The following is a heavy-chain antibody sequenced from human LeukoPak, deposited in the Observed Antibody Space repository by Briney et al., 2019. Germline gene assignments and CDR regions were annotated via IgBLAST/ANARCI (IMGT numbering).Heavy chain of an antibody. CDR3: ARHEAFLAVAGTLDY. D-gene: IGHD6-19*01. Sequence: GGSLRLSCAASGFTFSSYWMSWVRQAPGKGLEWVANIKQDGSEKYYVDSVKGRFTISRDNAKNSLYLQMNSLRAEDTAVYYCARHEAFLAVAGTLDYWGQGTLVTVSS. J-gene: IGHJ4*02. V-gene: IGHV3-7*01. CDR1: GFTFSSYW. CDR2: IKQDGSEK.